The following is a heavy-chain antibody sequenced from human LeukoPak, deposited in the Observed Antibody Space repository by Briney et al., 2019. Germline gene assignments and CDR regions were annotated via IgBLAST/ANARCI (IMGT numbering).Heavy chain of an antibody. CDR2: IYGGGNI. D-gene: IGHD5-24*01. Sequence: GGSLRLSCVASGLTVSSYSMNWVRRAPGKGLEWVSVIYGGGNIYYADSVKGRFTISRDNSKNTLYLQMNSLRAEDTAVYYCARGAGYNYPYYFDYWGQGTLVTVSS. CDR3: ARGAGYNYPYYFDY. CDR1: GLTVSSYS. V-gene: IGHV3-53*01. J-gene: IGHJ4*02.